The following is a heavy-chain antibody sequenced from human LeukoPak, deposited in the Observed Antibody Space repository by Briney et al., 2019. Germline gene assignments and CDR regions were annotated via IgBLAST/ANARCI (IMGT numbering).Heavy chain of an antibody. D-gene: IGHD3-10*02. CDR1: GFTFVDYA. CDR2: ISWDSGSI. V-gene: IGHV3-9*01. CDR3: AELSITMIGGV. J-gene: IGHJ6*03. Sequence: GGCLRLSCAASGFTFVDYAMHWVRQAPGKGLEWVSGISWDSGSIGYADSVKGRFTISRDNAKNSLYRQMNSLRAEDTAVYYCAELSITMIGGVWGKGTTVTISS.